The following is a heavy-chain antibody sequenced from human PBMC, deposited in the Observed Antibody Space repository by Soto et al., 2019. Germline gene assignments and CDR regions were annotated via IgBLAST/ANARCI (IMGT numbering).Heavy chain of an antibody. CDR3: ARALGDFYFDY. CDR1: GGTFSSYT. V-gene: IGHV1-69*02. CDR2: IIPILGIA. J-gene: IGHJ4*02. Sequence: QVQLVQSGAEVKKPGSSVKVSCKASGGTFSSYTISWVRQAPGQGLEWMGRIIPILGIANYAQKFQGRVTITADKSTSTDYMELSSLRSEDTAVYYCARALGDFYFDYWGQGTLVTVSS. D-gene: IGHD3-16*01.